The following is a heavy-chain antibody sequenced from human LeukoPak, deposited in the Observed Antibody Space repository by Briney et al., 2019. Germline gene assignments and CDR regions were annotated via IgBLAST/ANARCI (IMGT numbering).Heavy chain of an antibody. V-gene: IGHV3-21*01. Sequence: GGSLRLSCAASGFTFSSYSMNWVRQAPGKGLEWVSSISSSSSYIYYADSVKGRFTISRDNAKNSLYLQMNSLRAEDTAVYYCARDGNYVGYFDLWGRGTLVTVSS. CDR2: ISSSSSYI. CDR1: GFTFSSYS. J-gene: IGHJ2*01. CDR3: ARDGNYVGYFDL. D-gene: IGHD4-11*01.